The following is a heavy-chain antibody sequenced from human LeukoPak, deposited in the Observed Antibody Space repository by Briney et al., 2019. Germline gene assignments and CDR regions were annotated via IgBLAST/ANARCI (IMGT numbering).Heavy chain of an antibody. CDR3: ARAGGYSYGWRSSPYYFDY. D-gene: IGHD5-18*01. CDR2: ISSSSSYI. CDR1: GFTFSSYS. V-gene: IGHV3-21*01. J-gene: IGHJ4*02. Sequence: GGSLRLSCAASGFTFSSYSMNWVRQAPGKGLEWVSSISSSSSYIYYADSVKGRFTISRDNAKNSLYLQTNSLRAEDTAVYYCARAGGYSYGWRSSPYYFDYWGQGTLVTVSS.